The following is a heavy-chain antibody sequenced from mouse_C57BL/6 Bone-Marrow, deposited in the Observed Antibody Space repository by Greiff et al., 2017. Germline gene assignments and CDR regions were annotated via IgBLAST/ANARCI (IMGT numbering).Heavy chain of an antibody. D-gene: IGHD2-1*01. CDR1: GFNIKDDY. Sequence: VQLQQSGAELVRPGASVKLSCTASGFNIKDDYMHWVKQRPEQGLEWIGWIDPENGDTEYASKFQGKATITADTSSHTAYLQLSSLTSEDTSVFFCSSTLGFAYWGKGTLVTVSA. V-gene: IGHV14-4*01. CDR3: SSTLGFAY. CDR2: IDPENGDT. J-gene: IGHJ3*01.